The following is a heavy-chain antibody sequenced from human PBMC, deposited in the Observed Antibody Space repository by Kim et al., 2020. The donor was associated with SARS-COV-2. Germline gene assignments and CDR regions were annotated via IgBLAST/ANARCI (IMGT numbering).Heavy chain of an antibody. J-gene: IGHJ4*02. CDR1: GYTFTSYG. V-gene: IGHV1-18*01. Sequence: ASVKVSCKASGYTFTSYGISWVRQAPGQGLEWMGWISAYNGNTNYAQKLQGRVTMTTDTSTSTAYMELRSLRSDDTAVYYCARSCPHLDILTGYLTYYFDYWGQGTLVTVSS. CDR2: ISAYNGNT. CDR3: ARSCPHLDILTGYLTYYFDY. D-gene: IGHD3-9*01.